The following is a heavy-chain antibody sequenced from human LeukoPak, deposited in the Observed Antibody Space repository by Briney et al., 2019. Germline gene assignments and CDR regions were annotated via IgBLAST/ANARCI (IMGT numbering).Heavy chain of an antibody. V-gene: IGHV1-69*01. CDR3: ARGAQYSYGWSY. J-gene: IGHJ4*02. CDR2: IIPIFGTA. D-gene: IGHD5-18*01. CDR1: GGTFSSYA. Sequence: SVKISCKASGGTFSSYAISWVRQAPGQGLEWMGGIIPIFGTANYAQKFQGRVTITADESTSTAYMELSSLRSEDTAVYYCARGAQYSYGWSYWGQGTLVTVSS.